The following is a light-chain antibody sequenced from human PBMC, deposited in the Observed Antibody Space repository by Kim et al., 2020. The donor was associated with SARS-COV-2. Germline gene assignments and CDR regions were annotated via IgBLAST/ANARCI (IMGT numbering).Light chain of an antibody. Sequence: SSVGDRVTITCRASQNISNYLAWFQLKPGKAPKLLIYAASALQPGVPSRFSGSGSGTDFTLTVTSLQPEDVATYYCQKCDSAPWTFGQGTKVDIK. J-gene: IGKJ1*01. CDR1: QNISNY. V-gene: IGKV1-27*01. CDR3: QKCDSAPWT. CDR2: AAS.